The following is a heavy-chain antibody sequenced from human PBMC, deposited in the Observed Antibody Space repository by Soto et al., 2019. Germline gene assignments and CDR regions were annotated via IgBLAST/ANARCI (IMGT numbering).Heavy chain of an antibody. V-gene: IGHV3-48*03. J-gene: IGHJ4*02. Sequence: GGSLRLSCAASGFTFSSYEMNWVRQAPGKGLERVSYISSSGSTIYYADSVKGRFTISRDNAKNSLYLQMNSLRAEDTAVSYCARQWLVVINRGGLDYWGQGTLVTVSS. D-gene: IGHD3-22*01. CDR1: GFTFSSYE. CDR2: ISSSGSTI. CDR3: ARQWLVVINRGGLDY.